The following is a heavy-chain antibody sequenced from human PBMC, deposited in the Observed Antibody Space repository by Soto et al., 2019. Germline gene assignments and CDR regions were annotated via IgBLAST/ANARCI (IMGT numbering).Heavy chain of an antibody. J-gene: IGHJ6*02. CDR1: GGTFSSYA. V-gene: IGHV1-69*06. D-gene: IGHD3-10*01. CDR3: ARQYYGSGYYYGMGV. Sequence: QVQLVQSGAEVKKPGSSVKVSCKASGGTFSSYAVSWVRQAPGQGLEWMGGIIPIFETANYAQKFQDRVTITADKSTSTAYMELSSLRSEDTAVYYCARQYYGSGYYYGMGVWGQGTTVTVSS. CDR2: IIPIFETA.